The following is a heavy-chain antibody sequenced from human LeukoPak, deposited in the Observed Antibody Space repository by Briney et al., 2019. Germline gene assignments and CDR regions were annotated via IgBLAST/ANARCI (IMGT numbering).Heavy chain of an antibody. CDR2: MSFDGSDK. V-gene: IGHV3-30*18. CDR3: AKADCSTTSCYFDP. CDR1: GFTFSTYG. J-gene: IGHJ5*02. D-gene: IGHD2-2*01. Sequence: GGSLRLSCAASGFTFSTYGMHWVRQAPGKGLEWVAVMSFDGSDKYYADSVKGRFTISRDNSKNTLYLQMNSLRAEDTAVYYCAKADCSTTSCYFDPWGHGTLVTVSS.